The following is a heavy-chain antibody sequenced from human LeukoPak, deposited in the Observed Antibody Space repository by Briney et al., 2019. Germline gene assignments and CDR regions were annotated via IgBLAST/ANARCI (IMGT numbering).Heavy chain of an antibody. CDR1: GGSISSYY. J-gene: IGHJ6*02. D-gene: IGHD6-13*01. Sequence: SETLSLTCTVSGGSISSYYWSWIRQPPGKGLEWIGYIYYSGSTNYNPSLKSRVTISVDTSKNQFSLKLSSVTAADTAVYYCARDRGGQQLVLHRANYYYYGMDVWGQGTTVTVSS. CDR3: ARDRGGQQLVLHRANYYYYGMDV. CDR2: IYYSGST. V-gene: IGHV4-59*01.